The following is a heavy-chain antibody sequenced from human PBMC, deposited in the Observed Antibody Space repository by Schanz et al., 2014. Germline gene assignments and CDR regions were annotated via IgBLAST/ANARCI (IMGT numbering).Heavy chain of an antibody. J-gene: IGHJ3*02. D-gene: IGHD3-10*01. CDR1: GFTFSNYG. V-gene: IGHV3-23*04. CDR2: ISSGGGST. CDR3: AKGRFGELSAFDI. Sequence: VQLVESGGGVVQSGGSLRLSCAASGFTFSNYGMHWVRQAPGKGLEWVSSISSGGGSTYYADSVKGRFTISRDNSKNALYLQRNSLRGEDATVYYCAKGRFGELSAFDIWGQGTMVTVSS.